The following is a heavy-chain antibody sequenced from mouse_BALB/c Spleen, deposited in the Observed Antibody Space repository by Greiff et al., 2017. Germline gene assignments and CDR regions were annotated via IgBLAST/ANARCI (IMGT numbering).Heavy chain of an antibody. CDR2: IDPENGDT. CDR3: ASYYRYYFDY. Sequence: VQLQQSGAELVRSGASVKLSCTASGFNIKDYYMHWVKQRPEQGLEWIGWIDPENGDTEYAPKFQGKATMTADTSSNTAYLQLSSLTSEDTAVYYCASYYRYYFDYWGQGTTLTVSS. V-gene: IGHV14-4*02. J-gene: IGHJ2*01. D-gene: IGHD2-14*01. CDR1: GFNIKDYY.